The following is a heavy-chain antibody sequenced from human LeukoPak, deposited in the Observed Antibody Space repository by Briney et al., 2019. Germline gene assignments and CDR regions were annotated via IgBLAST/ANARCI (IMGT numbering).Heavy chain of an antibody. Sequence: GGSLRLSCAASGFTFSSYAMSWVRQAPGGGLEWVSAITGSGGSTYYADSVKGRFTISRDNSKNTLYLQMNSLRAEDTAVYYCAKDPVAATHGFDYWGQGTLVTVSS. CDR2: ITGSGGST. V-gene: IGHV3-23*01. J-gene: IGHJ4*02. CDR1: GFTFSSYA. D-gene: IGHD2-15*01. CDR3: AKDPVAATHGFDY.